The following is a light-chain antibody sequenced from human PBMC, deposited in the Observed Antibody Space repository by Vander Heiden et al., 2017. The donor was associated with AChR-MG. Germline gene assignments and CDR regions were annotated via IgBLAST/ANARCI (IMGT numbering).Light chain of an antibody. CDR2: DVT. Sequence: QSALTQPASVSGSPGQSITISCTGTSNDVGGYHFVAWYQQHPGKAPRLMIYDVTHRPSGISNRFSGSKSGNTASLTISGLQAEDEADYYCSSYTSFNTGVFGTGTKVTVL. J-gene: IGLJ1*01. V-gene: IGLV2-14*03. CDR1: SNDVGGYHF. CDR3: SSYTSFNTGV.